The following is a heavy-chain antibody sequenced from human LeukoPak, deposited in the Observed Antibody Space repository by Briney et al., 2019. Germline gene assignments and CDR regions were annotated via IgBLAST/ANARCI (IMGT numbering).Heavy chain of an antibody. V-gene: IGHV1-2*02. CDR3: ARDGDYGTGSYYRGCIDS. Sequence: ASVKVSCKTSGYSFTAFYIHWVRQAPGQGLEWMGWIHPRRGDTNYAQKFQGRVTMTRDTSISTAYLDLSSLRSDDTAVYYCARDGDYGTGSYYRGCIDSWGQGTPVTVSA. D-gene: IGHD3-10*01. J-gene: IGHJ4*02. CDR2: IHPRRGDT. CDR1: GYSFTAFY.